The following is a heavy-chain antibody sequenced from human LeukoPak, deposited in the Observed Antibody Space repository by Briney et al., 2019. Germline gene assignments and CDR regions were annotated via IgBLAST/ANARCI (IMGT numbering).Heavy chain of an antibody. D-gene: IGHD3-9*01. CDR2: INHSGST. J-gene: IGHJ6*02. CDR1: GGSFSGYY. Sequence: SETLSLTCAVYGGSFSGYYWSWIRQPPGKGLEWIGEINHSGSTNYNPSLKSRVTISVDTSKNQFSLKLSSVTAADTAVYYCARLDWANYYGMDVWGQGTTVTVSS. V-gene: IGHV4-34*01. CDR3: ARLDWANYYGMDV.